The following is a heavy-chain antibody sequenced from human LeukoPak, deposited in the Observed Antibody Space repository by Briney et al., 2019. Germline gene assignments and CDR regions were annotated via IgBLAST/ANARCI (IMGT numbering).Heavy chain of an antibody. Sequence: SVKVSCKASGGTFSSYAISWVRQAPGQGLEWMGGIIPIFGTANYAQKFQGRVTITADESTSTAYMELSSLRSEDTAVYYCARQYSSSSAWYYYYMDVWGKGTTVTVSS. CDR2: IIPIFGTA. CDR3: ARQYSSSSAWYYYYMDV. CDR1: GGTFSSYA. J-gene: IGHJ6*03. D-gene: IGHD6-6*01. V-gene: IGHV1-69*01.